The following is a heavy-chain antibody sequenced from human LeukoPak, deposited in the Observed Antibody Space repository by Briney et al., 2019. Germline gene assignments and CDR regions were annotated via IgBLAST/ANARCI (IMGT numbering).Heavy chain of an antibody. V-gene: IGHV4-61*08. CDR1: GGSISSRVYY. Sequence: SETLSLTCTVSGGSISSRVYYWTWIRQHPGRGLEWIGYIYYSGSTNYNPSLKSRVTISVDMSKNQFSLKLSSVTAADTAVYYCARVIGSGWYYFDYWGQGTLVTVSS. D-gene: IGHD6-19*01. CDR3: ARVIGSGWYYFDY. CDR2: IYYSGST. J-gene: IGHJ4*02.